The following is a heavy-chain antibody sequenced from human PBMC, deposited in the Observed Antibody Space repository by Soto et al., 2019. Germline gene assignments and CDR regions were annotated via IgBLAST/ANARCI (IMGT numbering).Heavy chain of an antibody. Sequence: SVKVSCKASGGTFSSYAISWVRQAPGQGLEWMGGIIPIFGTANYAQKFQGRVTITADESTSTAYMELSSLRSEDTAVYYCARDHSLAVAKYYYYYYGMDVWGQGTTVTVSS. D-gene: IGHD6-19*01. CDR2: IIPIFGTA. CDR3: ARDHSLAVAKYYYYYYGMDV. J-gene: IGHJ6*02. CDR1: GGTFSSYA. V-gene: IGHV1-69*13.